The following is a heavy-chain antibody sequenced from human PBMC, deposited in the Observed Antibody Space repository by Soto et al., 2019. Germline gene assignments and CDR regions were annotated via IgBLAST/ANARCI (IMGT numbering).Heavy chain of an antibody. CDR1: GGSISSGGYY. D-gene: IGHD1-26*01. V-gene: IGHV4-31*03. CDR3: ARWLRFYFDYGMDV. CDR2: IYYSGST. J-gene: IGHJ6*02. Sequence: KPSETLSLTCTVSGGSISSGGYYWSWIRQHPGKGLEWIGYIYYSGSTYYNPSLKSRVTISVDTSKNQFSLKLSSVTAADTAVYYCARWLRFYFDYGMDVWGQGTTVTVSS.